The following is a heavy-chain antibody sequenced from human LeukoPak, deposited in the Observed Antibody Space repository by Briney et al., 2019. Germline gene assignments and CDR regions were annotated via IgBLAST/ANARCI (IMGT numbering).Heavy chain of an antibody. CDR3: ARGRYYDSSGYYYYYYYGIDV. CDR1: GFTFSSYG. J-gene: IGHJ6*02. Sequence: PGGSLRLSCAASGFTFSSYGMHWVRQAPGKGLEWVAVISYDGSNKYYADSVKGRFTISRDNSKNTLYLQMNSLRAEDTAVYYCARGRYYDSSGYYYYYYYGIDVWGQGTTVTVSS. CDR2: ISYDGSNK. V-gene: IGHV3-30*03. D-gene: IGHD3-22*01.